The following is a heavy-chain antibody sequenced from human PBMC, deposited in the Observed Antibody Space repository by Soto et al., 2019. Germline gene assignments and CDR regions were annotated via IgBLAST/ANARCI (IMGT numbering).Heavy chain of an antibody. CDR1: GGTFSSYA. CDR2: IIPNIGTT. D-gene: IGHD3-10*01. J-gene: IGHJ4*02. CDR3: ARDFAKVRGVLGY. Sequence: ASVKVSCKASGGTFSSYAISWVRQAPGQGLEWMGGIIPNIGTTNYAQKFQGRVTMTTDKSTSTAYMELRSLRSDDTAVYYCARDFAKVRGVLGYWGQGTLVTVSS. V-gene: IGHV1-69*05.